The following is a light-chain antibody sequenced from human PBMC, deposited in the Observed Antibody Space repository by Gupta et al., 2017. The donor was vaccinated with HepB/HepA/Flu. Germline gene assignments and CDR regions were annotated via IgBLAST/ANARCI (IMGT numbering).Light chain of an antibody. CDR3: QQYGSSPQT. CDR1: QSITSNY. CDR2: GAS. V-gene: IGKV3-20*01. Sequence: EIVLTQSPGPLSVSPGERATLSCRASQSITSNYLAWYQQKPGQAPRLLIYGASTRATGIPDSFSGSGSGTDFTLTISRLEPEDFAVYYCQQYGSSPQTFGQGTKLEIK. J-gene: IGKJ2*01.